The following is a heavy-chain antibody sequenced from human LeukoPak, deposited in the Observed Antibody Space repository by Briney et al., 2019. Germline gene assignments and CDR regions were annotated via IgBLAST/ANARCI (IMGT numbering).Heavy chain of an antibody. CDR1: GYTFTSYG. Sequence: ASVKVSCKASGYTFTSYGISWVRQAPGQGLEWMGWINPNSGGTNYAQKFQGRVTMTRDTSISTAYMELSRLRSDDTAVYYCAREVIAAALDYWGQGTLVTVSS. D-gene: IGHD6-13*01. CDR2: INPNSGGT. CDR3: AREVIAAALDY. V-gene: IGHV1-2*02. J-gene: IGHJ4*02.